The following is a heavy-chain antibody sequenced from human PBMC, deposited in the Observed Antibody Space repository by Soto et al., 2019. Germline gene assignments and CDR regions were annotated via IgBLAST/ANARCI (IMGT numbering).Heavy chain of an antibody. J-gene: IGHJ4*02. Sequence: SETLSLTCTVSGGSISSGDYYWSWIRQPPGKGLEWIGYIYYSGSTYYNPSLKSRVTISVDTSKNQFSLKLSSVTAADTAVYYCARGGIVGATGPFDYWGQGTLVTVSS. CDR2: IYYSGST. D-gene: IGHD1-26*01. CDR3: ARGGIVGATGPFDY. V-gene: IGHV4-30-4*01. CDR1: GGSISSGDYY.